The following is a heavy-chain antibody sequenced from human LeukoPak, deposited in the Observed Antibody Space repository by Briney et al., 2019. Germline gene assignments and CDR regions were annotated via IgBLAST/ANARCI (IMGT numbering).Heavy chain of an antibody. D-gene: IGHD3-3*01. Sequence: SETLSLTCAVYGGSFSGYYWSWIRQPPGKGLEWIGEINHSGSTNYNPSLKSRVTISVDTSKNQFSLKLSSVTAAGTAVYYCARHRNYDFWSGYYGWFDPWGQGTLVTVSS. CDR2: INHSGST. J-gene: IGHJ5*02. CDR3: ARHRNYDFWSGYYGWFDP. V-gene: IGHV4-34*01. CDR1: GGSFSGYY.